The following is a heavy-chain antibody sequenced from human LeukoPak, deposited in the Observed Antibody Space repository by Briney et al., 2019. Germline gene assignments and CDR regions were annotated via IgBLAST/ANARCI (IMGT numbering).Heavy chain of an antibody. J-gene: IGHJ4*02. D-gene: IGHD3-22*01. CDR1: GYTFASYG. CDR2: ISAYNGNT. V-gene: IGHV1-18*01. CDR3: AQYDSSGSIDY. Sequence: ASVKVSCKASGYTFASYGISWVRQAPGQGLEWMGWISAYNGNTNYAQKLQGRVTMTTDTSTSTAYMELRSLRSDDTAVYYCAQYDSSGSIDYWGQGTLVTVSS.